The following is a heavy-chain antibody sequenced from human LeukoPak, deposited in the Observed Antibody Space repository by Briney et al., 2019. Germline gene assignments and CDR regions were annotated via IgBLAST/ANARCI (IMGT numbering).Heavy chain of an antibody. Sequence: GGSLRLSCAASGFTFSSYAVSWVRQAPGKGLEWVSAISGGGGSTYYADSVKGRFTISRDNSKSTLYLQMNSLRAEDTAVYYCAKDTQIVVATPGDYWGQGTLVTVSS. CDR2: ISGGGGST. V-gene: IGHV3-23*01. CDR1: GFTFSSYA. D-gene: IGHD3-22*01. CDR3: AKDTQIVVATPGDY. J-gene: IGHJ4*02.